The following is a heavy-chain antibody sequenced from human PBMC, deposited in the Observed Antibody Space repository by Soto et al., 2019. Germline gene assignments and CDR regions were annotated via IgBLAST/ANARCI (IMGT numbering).Heavy chain of an antibody. J-gene: IGHJ3*02. CDR1: GGTFSTYG. D-gene: IGHD2-8*01. Sequence: QVQLVQSGAEVKKPGSSVKVSCQVSGGTFSTYGITWVRQAPGQGLEWRGRIIPILDIADYAQKFPGRVIITADRSTNTSYMEVSSLRSEDKVVYYCAGEANGVGSESAFDIWGQGTMVTVSS. CDR3: AGEANGVGSESAFDI. CDR2: IIPILDIA. V-gene: IGHV1-69*04.